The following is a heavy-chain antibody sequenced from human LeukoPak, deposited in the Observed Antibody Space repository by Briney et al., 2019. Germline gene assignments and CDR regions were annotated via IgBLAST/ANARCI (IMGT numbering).Heavy chain of an antibody. J-gene: IGHJ4*02. D-gene: IGHD3-22*01. CDR1: GYTFSSYG. V-gene: IGHV1-18*01. CDR3: ARGGKEASGYGDY. Sequence: ASVKVSCKASGYTFSSYGIIWVRQAPGQGLEWMGWISGYNGNTNHAQKVQGRVTMTTDTSTNTAYMEMRSLRSDDTAVYYCARGGKEASGYGDYWGQGTLVTVSS. CDR2: ISGYNGNT.